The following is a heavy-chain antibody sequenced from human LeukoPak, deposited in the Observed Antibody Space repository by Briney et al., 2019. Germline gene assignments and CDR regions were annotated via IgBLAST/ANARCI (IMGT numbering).Heavy chain of an antibody. J-gene: IGHJ6*03. CDR2: MNPNSGNT. Sequence: ASVKVSCKASGYTFTSYDINWVRQATGQGLEWMGWMNPNSGNTGYAQKFQGRVTMTRNTSISTAYMELSSLRSEDTAVYYCARGLHIVVVPAAMPLDYYYYMDVWGKGTTVTVYS. CDR3: ARGLHIVVVPAAMPLDYYYYMDV. V-gene: IGHV1-8*01. CDR1: GYTFTSYD. D-gene: IGHD2-2*01.